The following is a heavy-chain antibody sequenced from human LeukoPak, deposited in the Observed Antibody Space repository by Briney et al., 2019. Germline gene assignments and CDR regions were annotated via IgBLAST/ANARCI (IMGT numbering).Heavy chain of an antibody. V-gene: IGHV4-4*07. Sequence: SETLSLTCTVSGGSISSYYWSWIRQPAGKGLEWIGRIYTSGSTNYNPSLKSRVTMSVDTSKNQFSLKLSSVTAADTAVYYCARDSSGWGGYYYYYYMDVWGKGTTVTISS. J-gene: IGHJ6*03. D-gene: IGHD6-19*01. CDR3: ARDSSGWGGYYYYYYMDV. CDR2: IYTSGST. CDR1: GGSISSYY.